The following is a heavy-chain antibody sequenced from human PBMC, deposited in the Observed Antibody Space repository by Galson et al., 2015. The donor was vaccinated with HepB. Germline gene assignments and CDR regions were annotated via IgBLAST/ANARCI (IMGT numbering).Heavy chain of an antibody. V-gene: IGHV4-30-4*01. J-gene: IGHJ4*02. CDR3: AREPHYYDSSGWAQ. CDR2: IYYSGST. CDR1: GGSISSGDYY. D-gene: IGHD3-22*01. Sequence: TLSLTCTVSGGSISSGDYYWSWIRQPPGKGLEWIGYIYYSGSTYYNPSLKSRVTISVDTSKNQFSLKLSSVTAADTAVYYCAREPHYYDSSGWAQWGQGTLVTVSS.